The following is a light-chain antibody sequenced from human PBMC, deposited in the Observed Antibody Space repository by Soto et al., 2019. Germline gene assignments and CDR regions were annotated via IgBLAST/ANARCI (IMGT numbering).Light chain of an antibody. Sequence: DTVMTQSPATLSVSPGERATLSCRASQSVSNNLAWYQQKPGQAPRLLIYGASTRATGIPARFSGSGSGTEFTLTISSLQSEDFAVYYCQQYNNWPPYTFGQGTKLEIQ. V-gene: IGKV3-15*01. CDR2: GAS. CDR3: QQYNNWPPYT. CDR1: QSVSNN. J-gene: IGKJ2*01.